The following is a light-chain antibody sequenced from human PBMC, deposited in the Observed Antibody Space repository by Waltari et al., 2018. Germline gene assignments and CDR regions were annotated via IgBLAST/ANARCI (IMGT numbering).Light chain of an antibody. CDR2: GAS. Sequence: DIQMTQSPSSLSASVGDRVTITCQASQDIVNFLNWYQQKPGKAPKLLNYGASNLQTGVPSRFSGSGSGTYFTFTISSLQPEDIATYYCQQYENLPPLTFGGGTKVEIK. J-gene: IGKJ4*01. CDR3: QQYENLPPLT. CDR1: QDIVNF. V-gene: IGKV1-33*01.